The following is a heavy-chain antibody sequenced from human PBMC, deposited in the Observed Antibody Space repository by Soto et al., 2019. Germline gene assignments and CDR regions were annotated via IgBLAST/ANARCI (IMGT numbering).Heavy chain of an antibody. D-gene: IGHD1-26*01. CDR1: GGTFSSSYV. CDR3: ATEAFSGGYLSR. V-gene: IGHV1-69*13. J-gene: IGHJ4*02. Sequence: SVKVSCKASGGTFSSSYVISWVRQAPGQGPEWMGDIILISGTPNYAQKFQGRVTITADDSTSTAHMELSSLRSEDTAVYYCATEAFSGGYLSRWGQASLVTSPQ. CDR2: IILISGTP.